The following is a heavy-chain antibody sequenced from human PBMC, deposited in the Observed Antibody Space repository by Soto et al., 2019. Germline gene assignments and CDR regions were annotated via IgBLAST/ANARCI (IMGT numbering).Heavy chain of an antibody. CDR2: LYYSANT. J-gene: IGHJ4*02. CDR1: GDSISSSSYY. D-gene: IGHD2-21*01. Sequence: QLQLQESGPGLVKPSETLSLTCTVSGDSISSSSYYCGWIRQPPGKGLEWIVSLYYSANTYYNPSLKSRVTISVDTSNNQFSLRLNSVTAADTAVYYCARHGPWSYVLWGQGTLVSVSS. CDR3: ARHGPWSYVL. V-gene: IGHV4-39*01.